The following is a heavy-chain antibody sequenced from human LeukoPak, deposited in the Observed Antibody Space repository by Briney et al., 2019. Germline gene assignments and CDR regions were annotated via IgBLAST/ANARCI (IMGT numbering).Heavy chain of an antibody. V-gene: IGHV5-51*01. CDR1: GYSFTSYW. CDR3: ARLDCSGGSCYSYYYYGMDV. D-gene: IGHD2-15*01. J-gene: IGHJ6*02. CDR2: IYPGDSDT. Sequence: GESLKISCKGSGYSFTSYWIGWVRQMPGKGLEWMGIIYPGDSDTRYSPSFQGQVTTSADKSISTAYLQWSSLKASDTAMYYCARLDCSGGSCYSYYYYGMDVWGQGTTVTVSS.